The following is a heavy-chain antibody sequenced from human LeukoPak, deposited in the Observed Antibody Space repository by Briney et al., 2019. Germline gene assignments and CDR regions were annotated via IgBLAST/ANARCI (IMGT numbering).Heavy chain of an antibody. V-gene: IGHV3-21*01. Sequence: GGSLRLSCAASGFTFSSYSMNWVRQAPGKGLEWVSSISSSSSYIYYADSVKGRFTISRDNDKNSLYLQMNSLRAEDTAVYYCASFEYSSSVLGATDPNWFDPWGQGTLVTVSS. CDR1: GFTFSSYS. CDR3: ASFEYSSSVLGATDPNWFDP. CDR2: ISSSSSYI. D-gene: IGHD6-6*01. J-gene: IGHJ5*02.